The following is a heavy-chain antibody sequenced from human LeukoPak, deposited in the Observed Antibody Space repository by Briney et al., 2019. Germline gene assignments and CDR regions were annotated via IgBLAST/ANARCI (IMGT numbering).Heavy chain of an antibody. Sequence: SETLSLTCAVYGGSFSGYYWSWIRQPPGKGLEWIGEINHSGSTNYNPSLKSRVTISVDTSKNQFSLKLSAVTAADTATYYCARILDRDAWGQGTLVTVSP. J-gene: IGHJ3*01. CDR1: GGSFSGYY. V-gene: IGHV4-34*01. D-gene: IGHD3-22*01. CDR2: INHSGST. CDR3: ARILDRDA.